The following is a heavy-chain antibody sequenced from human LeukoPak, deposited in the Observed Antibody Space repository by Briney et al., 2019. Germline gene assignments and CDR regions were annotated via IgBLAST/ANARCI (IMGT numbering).Heavy chain of an antibody. CDR3: ARAPYCGGACSVGYGMDV. CDR1: GFTFSSYS. Sequence: GGSLRLSCAASGFTFSSYSMNWVRQAPGKGLEWVSSISSSSSYIYYADSVKGRFTISRDNAKNSLYLQMNSLRAEDTAVYYCARAPYCGGACSVGYGMDVWGQGTTVTVSS. CDR2: ISSSSSYI. D-gene: IGHD2-21*02. J-gene: IGHJ6*02. V-gene: IGHV3-21*01.